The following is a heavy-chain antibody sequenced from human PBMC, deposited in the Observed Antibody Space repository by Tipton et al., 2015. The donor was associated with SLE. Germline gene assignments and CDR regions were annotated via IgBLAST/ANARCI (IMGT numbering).Heavy chain of an antibody. Sequence: TLSLTCTVSGGSISSHYWSWIRQPPGKGREWIGYIYYSGSTNSNPSLKSRVTMSVDTSKNQFSLSVNSVTAADTAVYYCARSMLTTKRVFDYWGQGTLVTVSS. V-gene: IGHV4-59*11. CDR2: IYYSGST. CDR3: ARSMLTTKRVFDY. J-gene: IGHJ4*02. D-gene: IGHD3-16*01. CDR1: GGSISSHY.